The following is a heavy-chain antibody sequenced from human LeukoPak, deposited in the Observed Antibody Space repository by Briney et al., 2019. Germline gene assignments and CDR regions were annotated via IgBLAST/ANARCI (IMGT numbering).Heavy chain of an antibody. CDR1: GDTFSSYA. J-gene: IGHJ5*02. CDR3: ARDRGDIVVVPAAIWFDP. CDR2: IIPNFGTA. D-gene: IGHD2-2*01. Sequence: ASVKVSCKASGDTFSSYAVSWVRQAPGQGLEWMGGIIPNFGTANYAQKFQGRVTITTDKSTSTAYMELSSLRSEDTAVYYCARDRGDIVVVPAAIWFDPWGQGTLVTVSS. V-gene: IGHV1-69*05.